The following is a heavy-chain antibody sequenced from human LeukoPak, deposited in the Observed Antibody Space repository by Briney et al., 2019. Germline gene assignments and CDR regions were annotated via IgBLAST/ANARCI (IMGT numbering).Heavy chain of an antibody. D-gene: IGHD3-22*01. CDR3: ARDTSKLYYYDSSGYHYYYYGMDV. V-gene: IGHV3-21*01. J-gene: IGHJ6*02. CDR2: ISSSSSYI. Sequence: GGSLRLSCAASGFTFSSYSMNWVRQAPGKGLEWVSSISSSSSYIYYADSVKGRFTISRDNAKNSLYLQMNSLRAEDTAVYYCARDTSKLYYYDSSGYHYYYYGMDVWGQGTTVTVSS. CDR1: GFTFSSYS.